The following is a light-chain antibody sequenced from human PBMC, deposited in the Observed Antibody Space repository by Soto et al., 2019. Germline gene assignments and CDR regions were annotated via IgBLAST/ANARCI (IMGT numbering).Light chain of an antibody. Sequence: QSVLTQPRSASGSPGQSVPISCTGTSSDVGGYNYVSWYQHHPGKAPKFLIYEVSKRPSGVPDRFSGSKSGNTASLTVSGLQAEDEADYYCSSYAGSNREVFGTGNKVTVL. CDR2: EVS. CDR3: SSYAGSNREV. J-gene: IGLJ1*01. V-gene: IGLV2-8*01. CDR1: SSDVGGYNY.